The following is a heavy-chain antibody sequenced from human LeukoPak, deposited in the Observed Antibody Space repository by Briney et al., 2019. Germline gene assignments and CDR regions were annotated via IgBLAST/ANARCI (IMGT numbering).Heavy chain of an antibody. CDR2: IYTRVRT. CDR1: GGSISSDY. V-gene: IGHV4-4*07. CDR3: ARGKGASSFDP. J-gene: IGHJ5*02. Sequence: SETLSLTCPVAGGSISSDYCSSIRQHARKGLEWIGCIYTRVRTNYSPSLKSRVTIPVDTPRTQCSLKLSSVTAADTAGYSRARGKGASSFDPWGQGTLVTVSS.